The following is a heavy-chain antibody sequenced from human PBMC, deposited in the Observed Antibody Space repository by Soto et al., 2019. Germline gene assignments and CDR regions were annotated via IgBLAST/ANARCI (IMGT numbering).Heavy chain of an antibody. V-gene: IGHV3-30*18. CDR3: AKEIWRGPMDV. D-gene: IGHD3-3*01. J-gene: IGHJ6*02. CDR2: ISYDGSNK. CDR1: GFTFSSYG. Sequence: QVQLVESGGGVVQPGRSLRLSCAASGFTFSSYGMHWVRQAPGKGLEWVAAISYDGSNKYYADSVKGRFTISRDNSKNTLYLKMNSLRAEDTAVYYCAKEIWRGPMDVWGQGTTVTVSS.